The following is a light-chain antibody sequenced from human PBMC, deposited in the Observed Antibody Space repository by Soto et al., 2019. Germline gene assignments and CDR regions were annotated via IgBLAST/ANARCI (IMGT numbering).Light chain of an antibody. V-gene: IGKV4-1*01. CDR1: QTILKSSIKKNS. CDR2: GAS. CDR3: QQYGDMWT. J-gene: IGKJ1*01. Sequence: DIVMTQSPDSLAVSLGERATIKCRSSQTILKSSIKKNSLAWYQQKPGQPPRLLIHGASRRATGIPDRFSGSGSGTDFTLTINRLEPEDFAVYFCQQYGDMWTFGQGTKVEIK.